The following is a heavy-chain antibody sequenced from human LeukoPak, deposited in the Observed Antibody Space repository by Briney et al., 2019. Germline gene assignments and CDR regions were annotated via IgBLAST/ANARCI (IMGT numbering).Heavy chain of an antibody. D-gene: IGHD6-19*01. J-gene: IGHJ4*02. Sequence: GGSLRLSCAASGFTFSAFSMNWVCQARGKGLERVSAISSSSSDIYYTDSLKGRFTISRDNANNFLYLQVSSLRAEDTAVYYCATGYTSGTRIDYWGQGTLVSVSS. CDR2: ISSSSSDI. CDR1: GFTFSAFS. CDR3: ATGYTSGTRIDY. V-gene: IGHV3-21*01.